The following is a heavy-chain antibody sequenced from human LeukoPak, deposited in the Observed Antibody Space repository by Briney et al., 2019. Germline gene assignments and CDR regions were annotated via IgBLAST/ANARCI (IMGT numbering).Heavy chain of an antibody. CDR1: GGSFSGYY. Sequence: SETLSLTCAVYGGSFSGYYWSWIRQPPGKGLEWIGEINHSGSTNYNPSLKSRVTISVDTSKNQFSLKLSSVTAADTAVYYCARIGYSYGLDYWGQGTLVTVSS. CDR3: ARIGYSYGLDY. V-gene: IGHV4-34*01. J-gene: IGHJ4*02. CDR2: INHSGST. D-gene: IGHD5-18*01.